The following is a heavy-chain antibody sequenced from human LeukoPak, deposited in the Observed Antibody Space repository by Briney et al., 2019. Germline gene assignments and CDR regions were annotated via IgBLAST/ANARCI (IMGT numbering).Heavy chain of an antibody. J-gene: IGHJ5*02. D-gene: IGHD3-9*01. CDR2: ISAYNGNT. V-gene: IGHV1-18*01. CDR1: GCTFTSYG. CDR3: ARVTLGLSGLVAGFDWSNGPWFDP. Sequence: ASVKVSCKASGCTFTSYGISWARQAPGQGLEWMGWISAYNGNTNYAQKLQGRVTMTTDTSTSTAYMELRSLRSDDTAVYYCARVTLGLSGLVAGFDWSNGPWFDPWGQGTLVTVSS.